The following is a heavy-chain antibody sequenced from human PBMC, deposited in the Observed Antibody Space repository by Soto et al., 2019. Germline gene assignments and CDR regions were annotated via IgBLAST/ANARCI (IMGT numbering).Heavy chain of an antibody. D-gene: IGHD6-13*01. V-gene: IGHV3-21*01. CDR3: ARDQAAGLNWFDP. J-gene: IGHJ5*02. Sequence: PGGSLRLSCAASGFTFSSYSMNWVRQAPGKGLEWVSSISSSSSYIYYADSVKGRFTISRDNAKNSLYLQMNSLRAEDTAVYYCARDQAAGLNWFDPWGQGTLVTVSS. CDR1: GFTFSSYS. CDR2: ISSSSSYI.